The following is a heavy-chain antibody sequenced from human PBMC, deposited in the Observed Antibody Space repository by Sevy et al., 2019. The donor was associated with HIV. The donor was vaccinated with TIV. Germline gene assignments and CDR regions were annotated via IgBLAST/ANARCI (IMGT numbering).Heavy chain of an antibody. CDR2: IYPGDSDT. D-gene: IGHD3-3*01. Sequence: GESLKISCKGSGYSFTSCWIGWVRQMPRKGLEWMRIIYPGDSDTRYSPSLQGQVTISADKSISTAYLQWSSLKASDTAMYYCARQENKKNDFWTGYYYYYGMDVWGQGTTVTVSS. J-gene: IGHJ6*02. V-gene: IGHV5-51*01. CDR3: ARQENKKNDFWTGYYYYYGMDV. CDR1: GYSFTSCW.